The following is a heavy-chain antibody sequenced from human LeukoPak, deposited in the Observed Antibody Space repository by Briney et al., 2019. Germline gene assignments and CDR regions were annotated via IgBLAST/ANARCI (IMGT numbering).Heavy chain of an antibody. CDR2: INPNSGGT. CDR1: GYTFTGYY. D-gene: IGHD3-10*01. CDR3: AIWFGELSSPNWFDP. V-gene: IGHV1-2*02. Sequence: GASVEVSCKASGYTFTGYYMHWVRQAPGQGLEWMGWINPNSGGTNYAQKFQGRVTMTRDTSISTAYMELSRLRSDDTAVYYCAIWFGELSSPNWFDPWGQGTLVTVSS. J-gene: IGHJ5*02.